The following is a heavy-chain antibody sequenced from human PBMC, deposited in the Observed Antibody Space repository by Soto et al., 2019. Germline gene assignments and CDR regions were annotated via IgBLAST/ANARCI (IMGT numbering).Heavy chain of an antibody. D-gene: IGHD4-17*01. CDR1: GGSISSSSYY. Sequence: QLQLQESGPGLVKPSETLSLTCTVSGGSISSSSYYWGWIRQPPGKGLEWIGSIYYSGSTYYNPSLKSRVTISVDTSKNQFSLKLSSVTAADTAVYYCARDYGGNSRPRGRSYYYYGMDVWGQGTTVTVSS. CDR2: IYYSGST. J-gene: IGHJ6*02. CDR3: ARDYGGNSRPRGRSYYYYGMDV. V-gene: IGHV4-39*02.